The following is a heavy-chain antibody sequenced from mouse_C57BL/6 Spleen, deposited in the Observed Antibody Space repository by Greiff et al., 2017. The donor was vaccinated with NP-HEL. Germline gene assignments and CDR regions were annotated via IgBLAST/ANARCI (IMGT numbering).Heavy chain of an antibody. CDR2: IHPSSGST. Sequence: QVQLQQPGAELVKPGASVKLSCKASGYTFTSYWMHWVKQRPGQGLEWIGMIHPSSGSTNYNEKFKSKATLTVDKSSSTAYMQLSSLTSEDAAVYYCVVRGRYYFDYWGQGTTLTVSS. CDR1: GYTFTSYW. V-gene: IGHV1-64*01. J-gene: IGHJ2*01. D-gene: IGHD1-1*01. CDR3: VVRGRYYFDY.